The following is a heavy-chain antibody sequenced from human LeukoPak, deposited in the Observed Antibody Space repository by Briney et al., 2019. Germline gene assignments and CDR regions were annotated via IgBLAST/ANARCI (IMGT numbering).Heavy chain of an antibody. CDR1: GFTFSDHY. CDR3: ARSTAQYYYDSSGYLPLDY. CDR2: TRNKANSYTT. V-gene: IGHV3-72*01. D-gene: IGHD3-22*01. J-gene: IGHJ4*02. Sequence: GGSLRLSCAASGFTFSDHYMDWVRQAPGKGLEWVGRTRNKANSYTTEYAASVKGRFTISRDDSKNSLHLQMNSLKTEDTAVYYCARSTAQYYYDSSGYLPLDYWGQGTLVTVSS.